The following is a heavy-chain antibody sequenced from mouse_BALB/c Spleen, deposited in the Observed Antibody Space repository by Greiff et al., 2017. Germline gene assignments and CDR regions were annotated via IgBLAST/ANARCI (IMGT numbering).Heavy chain of an antibody. CDR2: IYPGNVNT. D-gene: IGHD1-1*01. J-gene: IGHJ2*01. CDR3: ARGGTTVVAN. Sequence: VKLMESGPELVKPGASVRISCKASGYTFTSYYIHWVKQRPGQGLEWIGWIYPGNVNTKYNEKFKGKATLTADKSSSTAYMQLSSLTSEDSAVYFCARGGTTVVANWGQGTTLTVSS. V-gene: IGHV1S56*01. CDR1: GYTFTSYY.